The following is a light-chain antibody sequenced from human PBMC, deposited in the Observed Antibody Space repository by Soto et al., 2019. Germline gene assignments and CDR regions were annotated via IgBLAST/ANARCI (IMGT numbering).Light chain of an antibody. CDR1: QTISVS. CDR2: DAS. Sequence: DIQMTQSRSTLSASVGDTVTITCRASQTISVSLAWYQQKPGKAPNLLIYDASTLQGGVPSRFSGSGSGTEFTLTVTSLQPEDFATYFCQQYDKYSTFGHGTKVDIK. J-gene: IGKJ1*01. V-gene: IGKV1-5*01. CDR3: QQYDKYST.